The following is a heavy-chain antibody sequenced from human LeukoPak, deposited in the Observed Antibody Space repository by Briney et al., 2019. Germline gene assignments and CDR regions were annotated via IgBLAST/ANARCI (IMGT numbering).Heavy chain of an antibody. CDR2: IYYSGST. Sequence: SETLSLTCTVSGGSISSYYWSWIRQPPGKGLEWIGYIYYSGSTNYNPSLKSRVTISVDTSKNQFSLKLSSVTAADTAVYYCARAERAYGSGSRAFDYWGQGTLVTVSS. CDR3: ARAERAYGSGSRAFDY. CDR1: GGSISSYY. D-gene: IGHD3-10*01. J-gene: IGHJ4*02. V-gene: IGHV4-59*01.